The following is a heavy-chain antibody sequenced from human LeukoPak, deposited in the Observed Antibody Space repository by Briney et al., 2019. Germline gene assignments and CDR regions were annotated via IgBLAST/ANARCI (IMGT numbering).Heavy chain of an antibody. Sequence: SETLSLTCTVSGYSISSGYYWGWIRQPPGKGLEWIGSIYHSGRTFYNPSLKSRVTISVDTSKNQFSLKLSSVTAADTAVYYCIAVAFSRYYYYMDVWGKGTTVTVSS. V-gene: IGHV4-38-2*02. J-gene: IGHJ6*03. D-gene: IGHD6-19*01. CDR3: IAVAFSRYYYYMDV. CDR2: IYHSGRT. CDR1: GYSISSGYY.